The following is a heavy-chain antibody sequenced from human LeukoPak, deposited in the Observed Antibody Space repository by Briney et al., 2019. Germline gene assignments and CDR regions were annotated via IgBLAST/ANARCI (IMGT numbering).Heavy chain of an antibody. CDR3: ARVREYSSSADAFDI. V-gene: IGHV1-69*13. Sequence: SSVKVSCKASGGTFSSYAISWVRQAPGQGLEWMGGIIPIFGTANYAQKFQGRVTITADESTSTAYMELSSLRSEDTAVYYCARVREYSSSADAFDIWGQGTMVTVSS. CDR1: GGTFSSYA. J-gene: IGHJ3*02. CDR2: IIPIFGTA. D-gene: IGHD6-6*01.